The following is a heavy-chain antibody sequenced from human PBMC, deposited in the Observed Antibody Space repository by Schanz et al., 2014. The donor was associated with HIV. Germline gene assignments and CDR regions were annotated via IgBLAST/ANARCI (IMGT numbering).Heavy chain of an antibody. D-gene: IGHD6-13*01. Sequence: QVQLVESGGGVVQPGRSLRLSCAASGFTFRTHGIHWVRQAPAKGREWGAGIPYDGSIKEYADSVKGRFAISRDNSKNTVYLQMNSLRGEDSAVYYCAKVGRIYSTTWIDHWGQGTLVTVSS. CDR1: GFTFRTHG. CDR3: AKVGRIYSTTWIDH. CDR2: IPYDGSIK. J-gene: IGHJ4*02. V-gene: IGHV3-30*18.